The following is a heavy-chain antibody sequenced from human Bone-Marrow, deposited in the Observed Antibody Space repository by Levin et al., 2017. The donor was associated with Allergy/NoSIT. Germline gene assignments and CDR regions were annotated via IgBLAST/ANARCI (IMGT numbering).Heavy chain of an antibody. CDR2: INHSGST. J-gene: IGHJ5*02. Sequence: SETLSLTCAVYGGSFSGYYWSWIRQPPGKGLEWIGEINHSGSTNYNPSLKSRVTISVDTSKNQFSLKLSSVTAADTAVYYCARGFELIAVAGTSVGWFDPWGQGTLVTVSS. CDR1: GGSFSGYY. V-gene: IGHV4-34*01. CDR3: ARGFELIAVAGTSVGWFDP. D-gene: IGHD6-19*01.